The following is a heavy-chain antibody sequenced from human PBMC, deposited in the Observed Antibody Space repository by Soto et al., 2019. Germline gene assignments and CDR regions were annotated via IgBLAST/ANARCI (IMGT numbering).Heavy chain of an antibody. J-gene: IGHJ5*02. CDR2: IYYSGST. CDR3: ARETSGDYVGFFDP. CDR1: GGSTSDNY. V-gene: IGHV4-59*12. D-gene: IGHD4-17*01. Sequence: PSETLSLTCSVSGGSTSDNYWSWIRPPPGKGLEWIGYIYYSGSTNYNPSLKSRVTISVDTSRNQFSLKVRSVTAADTAVYYCARETSGDYVGFFDPWGQGIPVTGSS.